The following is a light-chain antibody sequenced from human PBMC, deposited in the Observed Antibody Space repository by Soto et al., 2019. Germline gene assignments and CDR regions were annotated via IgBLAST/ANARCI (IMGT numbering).Light chain of an antibody. CDR1: QSVSYN. J-gene: IGKJ4*01. V-gene: IGKV3-15*01. Sequence: EIVMTQSPATLSVSPGETATLSCRASQSVSYNLAWYQQKPGQGPRLLIYGAFTRATGIPARFSGSGSGTEFPLTISILQSEDFAVYCCQQNNKWPPLTFGGVTKVEIK. CDR2: GAF. CDR3: QQNNKWPPLT.